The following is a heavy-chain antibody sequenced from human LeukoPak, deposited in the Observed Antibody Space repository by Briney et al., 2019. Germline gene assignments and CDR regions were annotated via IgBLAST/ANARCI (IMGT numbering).Heavy chain of an antibody. J-gene: IGHJ4*02. CDR2: IKQDGSDR. Sequence: GGSLRLSCAASGFTFRNYWMSWVRHAPGTGLECVANIKQDGSDRNYVTSVRGRFTISRDNAESSLYLQMNSLRVEDTAVYYCVRNLAVAGTCFDSWGQGTLVTVSS. CDR3: VRNLAVAGTCFDS. CDR1: GFTFRNYW. D-gene: IGHD6-19*01. V-gene: IGHV3-7*03.